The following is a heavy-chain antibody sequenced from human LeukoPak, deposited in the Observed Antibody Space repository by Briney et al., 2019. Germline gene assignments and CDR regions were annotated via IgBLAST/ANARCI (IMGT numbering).Heavy chain of an antibody. CDR2: INPNSGGT. CDR3: ARDLGSSGYLLFYMDV. Sequence: ASVKVSCKASGYTFTGYYMQWVRQAPGQGLEWMGWINPNSGGTNYAQKFQGRVTMTRDTSISTAYMELSRLRSDDTAVYYCARDLGSSGYLLFYMDVWGKGTTVTVSS. CDR1: GYTFTGYY. J-gene: IGHJ6*03. V-gene: IGHV1-2*02. D-gene: IGHD3-22*01.